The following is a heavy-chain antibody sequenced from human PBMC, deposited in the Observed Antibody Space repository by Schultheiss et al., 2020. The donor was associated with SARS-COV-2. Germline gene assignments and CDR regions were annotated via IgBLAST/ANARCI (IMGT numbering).Heavy chain of an antibody. J-gene: IGHJ6*02. CDR2: ISTYNGNT. CDR1: GYTFNNYG. V-gene: IGHV1-18*01. D-gene: IGHD4-23*01. Sequence: ASVKVSCKASGYTFNNYGISWVRQAPGQGLEWMGWISTYNGNTDYTQKFQGRVTMTTDTSTSTASMELRSLRSDDTAVYYCARYYGGNLYYYYGMDVWGQGTTVTVSS. CDR3: ARYYGGNLYYYYGMDV.